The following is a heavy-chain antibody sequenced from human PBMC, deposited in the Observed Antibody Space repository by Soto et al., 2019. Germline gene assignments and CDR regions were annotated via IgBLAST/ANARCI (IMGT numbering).Heavy chain of an antibody. V-gene: IGHV4-59*08. CDR2: IYYSGST. CDR3: ARRIDYGFDY. CDR1: GGSISSYY. J-gene: IGHJ4*02. D-gene: IGHD4-17*01. Sequence: SETLSLTCTVSGGSISSYYWSWIRQPPGKGLEWIGYIYYSGSTNYNPSLKSRVTISVDTSKNQFSLKLSSVTAADTAVYYCARRIDYGFDYWRQGTLVTVSS.